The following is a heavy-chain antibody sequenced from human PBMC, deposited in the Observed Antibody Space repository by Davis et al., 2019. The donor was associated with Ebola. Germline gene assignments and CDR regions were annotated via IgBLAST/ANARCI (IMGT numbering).Heavy chain of an antibody. J-gene: IGHJ2*01. CDR3: AKEERDGYNYGWYFDL. CDR2: ISGSGGST. V-gene: IGHV3-23*01. CDR1: GFTFRSNA. Sequence: PGGSLRLSCAASGFTFRSNAMSWVRQPPGKGLEWFSTISGSGGSTYYADSVKGRFTISRDNSKNTRYLQMNGLRAEDTAIYCCAKEERDGYNYGWYFDLWGRGTLVTVSS. D-gene: IGHD5-24*01.